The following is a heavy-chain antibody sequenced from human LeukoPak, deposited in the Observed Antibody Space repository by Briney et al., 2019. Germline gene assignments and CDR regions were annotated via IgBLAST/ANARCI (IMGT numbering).Heavy chain of an antibody. CDR3: ARDIRGSSSSWPLDY. V-gene: IGHV3-11*04. Sequence: GGSLRLSCAASGFTFSDYYMSWIRQAPGEGLGWVSYISSSGSTIYYADSVKGRFTISRDNAKNSLYLQMNSLRAEDTAVYYCARDIRGSSSSWPLDYWGQGTLVTVSS. CDR2: ISSSGSTI. J-gene: IGHJ4*02. D-gene: IGHD6-13*01. CDR1: GFTFSDYY.